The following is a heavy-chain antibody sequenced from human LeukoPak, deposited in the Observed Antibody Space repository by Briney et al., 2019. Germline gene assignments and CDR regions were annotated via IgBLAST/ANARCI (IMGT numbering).Heavy chain of an antibody. CDR1: GFTFSSYA. CDR3: STLTSRGLSDS. Sequence: GGSLRLSCAASGFTFSSYAMSWVRQAPGKGLEWVGRIKSKADGETIDYAAPVKGRFTFSRDDSKNMLYLQMNSLKSEDTAVYYCSTLTSRGLSDSWGQGTLATVSS. J-gene: IGHJ4*02. V-gene: IGHV3-15*01. D-gene: IGHD1-20*01. CDR2: IKSKADGETI.